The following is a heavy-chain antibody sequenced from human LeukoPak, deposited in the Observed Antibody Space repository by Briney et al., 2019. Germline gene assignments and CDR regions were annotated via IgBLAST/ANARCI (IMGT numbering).Heavy chain of an antibody. CDR2: INRAGIES. J-gene: IGHJ4*02. CDR1: GFTFTDYW. Sequence: PGGSLRLSCAASGFTFTDYWMTWVRQVPGKGLEWVANINRAGIESYYVDSVKDRFTISRDNAENSLYLQMDSLRVDDTAVYYCARVGTWELQRVFDNWGQGTLVTVSS. D-gene: IGHD1-26*01. V-gene: IGHV3-7*01. CDR3: ARVGTWELQRVFDN.